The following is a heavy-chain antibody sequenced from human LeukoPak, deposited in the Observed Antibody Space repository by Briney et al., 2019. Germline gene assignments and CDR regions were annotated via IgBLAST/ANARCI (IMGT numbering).Heavy chain of an antibody. CDR2: IFYTGST. Sequence: SETLSLPCTVSSGSISTSNYYWGWVRQPPGKALEWIGNIFYTGSTYYSPSLKSRVTISLDTSKNQFSLRLNSVTAADTAVYYCTREEGGTTVDYWGQGTLVTVSS. V-gene: IGHV4-39*07. CDR3: TREEGGTTVDY. CDR1: SGSISTSNYY. D-gene: IGHD1-1*01. J-gene: IGHJ4*02.